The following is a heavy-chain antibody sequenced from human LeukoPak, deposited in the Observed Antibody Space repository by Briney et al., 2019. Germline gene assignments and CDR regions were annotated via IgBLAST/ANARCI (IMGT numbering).Heavy chain of an antibody. D-gene: IGHD3-3*01. V-gene: IGHV1-46*01. CDR2: INPSGGST. CDR1: GYTFTSYY. Sequence: ASVTVSFKASGYTFTSYYMHWVRQAPGQGLEWMGLINPSGGSTSYAQKFQGRVTMTRDTSTSTVYMELSSLRSEDTAVYYCARLRFLEWPKAPYNWFDPWGQGTLVTGSS. J-gene: IGHJ5*02. CDR3: ARLRFLEWPKAPYNWFDP.